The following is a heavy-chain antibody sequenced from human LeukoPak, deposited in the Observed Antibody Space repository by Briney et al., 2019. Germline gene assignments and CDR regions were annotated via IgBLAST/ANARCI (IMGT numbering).Heavy chain of an antibody. Sequence: GGSLRLSCAASGFTFSRHAMDWVRQSPGKGLEWVAIISYDGSDKYNADSVKGRFSISRDNSSNTLDLQLNSLTTDDTALYYCARATDYYGSGSYLPLYYFYGMDVWGKGTAFIVSS. J-gene: IGHJ6*04. CDR1: GFTFSRHA. CDR3: ARATDYYGSGSYLPLYYFYGMDV. V-gene: IGHV3-30*04. D-gene: IGHD3-10*01. CDR2: ISYDGSDK.